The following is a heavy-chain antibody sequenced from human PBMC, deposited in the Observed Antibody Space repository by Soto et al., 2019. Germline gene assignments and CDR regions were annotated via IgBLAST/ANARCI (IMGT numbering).Heavy chain of an antibody. CDR2: ISVGSDDT. J-gene: IGHJ4*02. CDR3: ARAIRGYSFDN. CDR1: GYVFTSYA. Sequence: ASVKVSCKASGYVFTSYALHWMRQAPGQRLEWMGWISVGSDDTKYSQKFQGRVTIARDTSASTVYMELRSLRSEDTAVYYCARAIRGYSFDNWGQGTLVTVSS. D-gene: IGHD5-18*01. V-gene: IGHV1-3*01.